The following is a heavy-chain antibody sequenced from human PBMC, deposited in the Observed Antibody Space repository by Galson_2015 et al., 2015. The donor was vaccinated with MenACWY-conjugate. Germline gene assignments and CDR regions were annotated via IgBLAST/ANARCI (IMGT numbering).Heavy chain of an antibody. CDR1: GYTFTSYG. CDR2: INAGNGNT. J-gene: IGHJ6*02. Sequence: SVKVSCKASGYTFTSYGMHWVRQAPGQRREWMGWINAGNGNTKYSQKFQGRVTITRDTSASTAYMELSSLRSEDTAVYYCAREWLTMSGNFYNGMDVWGQGTTVTVSS. D-gene: IGHD3-10*01. CDR3: AREWLTMSGNFYNGMDV. V-gene: IGHV1-3*01.